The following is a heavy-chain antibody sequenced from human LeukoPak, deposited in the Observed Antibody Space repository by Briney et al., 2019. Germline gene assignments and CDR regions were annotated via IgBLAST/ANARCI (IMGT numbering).Heavy chain of an antibody. V-gene: IGHV3-30-3*01. D-gene: IGHD6-19*01. J-gene: IGHJ4*02. Sequence: PGRSLRLSCAASGFTFGTYSMHWVRQAPGKGLEWVAIISSAGTIINYADSVRGRFSIPRANSRNTLYLQMDSLRTEDTAVYYCAKDHRWLVAYWGQGTLVTVPS. CDR3: AKDHRWLVAY. CDR1: GFTFGTYS. CDR2: ISSAGTII.